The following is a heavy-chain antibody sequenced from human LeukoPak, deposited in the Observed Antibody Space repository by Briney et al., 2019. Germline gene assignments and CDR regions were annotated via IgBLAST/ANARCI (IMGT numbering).Heavy chain of an antibody. V-gene: IGHV1-69*04. Sequence: SVKVSCKASGGTFSSYAISWVRQAPGQGLEWMGRIIPILGIANYAQKFQGRVTITADKSASTAYMELSSLRSEDTAVYYCARDFSIVVVVAATGFDYWGQGTLVTVSS. D-gene: IGHD2-15*01. CDR3: ARDFSIVVVVAATGFDY. J-gene: IGHJ4*02. CDR1: GGTFSSYA. CDR2: IIPILGIA.